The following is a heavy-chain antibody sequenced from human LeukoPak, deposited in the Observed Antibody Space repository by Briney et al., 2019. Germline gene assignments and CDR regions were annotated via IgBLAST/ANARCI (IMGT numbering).Heavy chain of an antibody. V-gene: IGHV3-30*18. CDR1: GFTFSDYN. Sequence: PGRSLRLSCAASGFTFSDYNMHWVRQAPGKGLEWVTVISYDGSNKYYADSVKGRFTISRDNSKNTLHLQMNSLRAEDTAVYYCAKVRWDNSGWYYLDYWGQGTLVTVSS. D-gene: IGHD6-19*01. CDR2: ISYDGSNK. J-gene: IGHJ4*02. CDR3: AKVRWDNSGWYYLDY.